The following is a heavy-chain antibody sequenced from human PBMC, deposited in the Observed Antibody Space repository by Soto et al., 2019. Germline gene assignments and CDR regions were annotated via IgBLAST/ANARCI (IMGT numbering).Heavy chain of an antibody. CDR1: GFTFSSYG. CDR3: ARELTRYCSSTSCRPQGYYYYGMDV. D-gene: IGHD2-2*01. CDR2: IWYDGSNK. J-gene: IGHJ6*02. Sequence: GGSLRLSCAASGFTFSSYGMHWVRQAPGKGLEWVAVIWYDGSNKYYADSVKGRFTISRDNSKNTLYLQMNSLRAEDTAVYYCARELTRYCSSTSCRPQGYYYYGMDVWGQGTTVTVSS. V-gene: IGHV3-33*01.